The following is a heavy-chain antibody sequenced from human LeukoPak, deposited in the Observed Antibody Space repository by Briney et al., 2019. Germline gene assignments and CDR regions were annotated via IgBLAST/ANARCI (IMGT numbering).Heavy chain of an antibody. CDR2: ISWNSGSI. D-gene: IGHD6-19*01. Sequence: PGGSLRLSCAASGFTFDDYAMHWVRQAPGKGLEWVSGISWNSGSIGYADSVKGRFTISRDNAENSLYLQMNSLRAEDTALYYCAKAGRSSGWYIGTNYFDYWGQGTLVTVSS. CDR3: AKAGRSSGWYIGTNYFDY. CDR1: GFTFDDYA. J-gene: IGHJ4*02. V-gene: IGHV3-9*01.